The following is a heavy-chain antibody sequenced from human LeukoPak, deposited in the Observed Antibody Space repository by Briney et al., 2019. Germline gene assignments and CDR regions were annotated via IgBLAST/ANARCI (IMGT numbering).Heavy chain of an antibody. V-gene: IGHV3-21*04. CDR1: GFTFSSYS. Sequence: GGSLGLSCAASGFTFSSYSMNWVRQAPGKGLEWVSSISSSSSYIYYADSVKGRFTISRANAKKSLYLQMNSLRAEDTAVHYCARSVSYYYDGSARGAFDIWGQGTMVTVSS. CDR2: ISSSSSYI. CDR3: ARSVSYYYDGSARGAFDI. J-gene: IGHJ3*02. D-gene: IGHD3-22*01.